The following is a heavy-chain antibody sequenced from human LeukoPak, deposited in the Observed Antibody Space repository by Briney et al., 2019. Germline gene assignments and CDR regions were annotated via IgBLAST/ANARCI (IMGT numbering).Heavy chain of an antibody. Sequence: GGSLRLSCAASGFTVSSNYMSWVRQAPGKGLEWVSVIYSGGSTYYADSVKGRFTISRDNSKNTLYLQMNSLRAEDTAVYYCARVPERGWGFYYYYGMDVWGQGTTVTVPS. D-gene: IGHD3-10*01. CDR2: IYSGGST. CDR3: ARVPERGWGFYYYYGMDV. V-gene: IGHV3-66*01. CDR1: GFTVSSNY. J-gene: IGHJ6*02.